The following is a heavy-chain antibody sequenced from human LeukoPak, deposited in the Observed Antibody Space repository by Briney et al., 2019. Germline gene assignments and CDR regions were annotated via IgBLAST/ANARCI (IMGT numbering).Heavy chain of an antibody. CDR1: GFTLSTNA. CDR2: ISGSGAST. J-gene: IGHJ4*02. Sequence: GGSLRLSCLTSGFTLSTNAMSWVRQAPGKGLEWISGISGSGASTYYADSVKGRFTTSRDDSRNTLYLQMNSLRGDDTAVYYCAKDVGKWESLHFFDYWGQGTLVTVSS. V-gene: IGHV3-23*01. D-gene: IGHD1-26*01. CDR3: AKDVGKWESLHFFDY.